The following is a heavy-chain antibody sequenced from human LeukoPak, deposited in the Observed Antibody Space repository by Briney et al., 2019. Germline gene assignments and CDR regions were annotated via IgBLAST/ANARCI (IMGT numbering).Heavy chain of an antibody. J-gene: IGHJ4*02. CDR3: ARDRVVVPAAFDY. CDR2: ISPYNGNT. CDR1: GYTFTSYG. V-gene: IGHV1-18*01. D-gene: IGHD2-2*01. Sequence: GAPAKVSCKASGYTFTSYGISWVRQAPGQGLEWMGWISPYNGNTNYAQKFQGRVTTTTDTSTSTAYMELRSLRSDDTAVYYCARDRVVVPAAFDYWGQGTLVTVSS.